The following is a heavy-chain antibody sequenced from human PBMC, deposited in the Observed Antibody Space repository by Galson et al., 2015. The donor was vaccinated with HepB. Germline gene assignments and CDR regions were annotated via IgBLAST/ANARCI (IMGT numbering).Heavy chain of an antibody. J-gene: IGHJ4*02. CDR3: ARDPSLGGRGYNYGSGFDS. Sequence: TLSLTCTVSGGSISSGDYYWSWIRQPPGKGLEWIGYIYYSGSTYYNPSLKSRVTISVDTSKIQFSLKLSSVTAADTAVYYCARDPSLGGRGYNYGSGFDSWGQGTLVTVSS. D-gene: IGHD5-18*01. V-gene: IGHV4-30-4*01. CDR1: GGSISSGDYY. CDR2: IYYSGST.